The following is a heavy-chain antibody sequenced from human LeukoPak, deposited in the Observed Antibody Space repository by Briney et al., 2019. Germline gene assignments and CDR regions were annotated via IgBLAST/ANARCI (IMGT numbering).Heavy chain of an antibody. D-gene: IGHD2-2*01. J-gene: IGHJ4*02. CDR3: ARGPGIGYCSSTSCYRFDY. CDR2: INHSGST. Sequence: PSETLSLTCAVYGGSFSGYYWSWIRQPPGKGLEWIGEINHSGSTNYNPSLKSQVTISVDTSKNQFSLKLSSVTAADTAVYYCARGPGIGYCSSTSCYRFDYWGQGTLVTVSS. V-gene: IGHV4-34*01. CDR1: GGSFSGYY.